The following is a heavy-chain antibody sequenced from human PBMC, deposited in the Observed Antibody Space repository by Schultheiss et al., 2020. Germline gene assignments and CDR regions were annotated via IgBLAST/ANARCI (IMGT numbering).Heavy chain of an antibody. V-gene: IGHV1-18*01. CDR2: ISAYNGNT. J-gene: IGHJ6*02. D-gene: IGHD4-11*01. CDR1: GYTFTSYG. Sequence: GGSLRLSCKASGYTFTSYGISWVRQAPGQGLEWMGWISAYNGNTNYAQKLQGRVTMTTDTSTSTAYMELSSLRSEDTAVYYCARLLTTENEEVTSFYYYYYGMDVWGQGTTVTVSS. CDR3: ARLLTTENEEVTSFYYYYYGMDV.